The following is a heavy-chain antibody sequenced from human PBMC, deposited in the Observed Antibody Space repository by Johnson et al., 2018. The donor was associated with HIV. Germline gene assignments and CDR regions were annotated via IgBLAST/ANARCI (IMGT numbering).Heavy chain of an antibody. D-gene: IGHD2-15*01. CDR1: GFTVSSNY. Sequence: VQLVESGGGLIQPGGSLRLSCAASGFTVSSNYMSWVRQATGKGLEWVSTITGSGDKTWYADSVKGRFTISRDNSKSTLILQMDSLRADDTAVYYCARDRIQWWSYVGTFDVWGQGTTVTVSS. CDR3: ARDRIQWWSYVGTFDV. CDR2: TGSGDKT. J-gene: IGHJ3*01. V-gene: IGHV3-66*03.